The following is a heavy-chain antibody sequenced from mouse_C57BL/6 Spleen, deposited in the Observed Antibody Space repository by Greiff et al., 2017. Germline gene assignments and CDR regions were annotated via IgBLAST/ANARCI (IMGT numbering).Heavy chain of an antibody. CDR2: IYPGDGDT. V-gene: IGHV1-82*01. D-gene: IGHD1-1*01. J-gene: IGHJ3*01. CDR3: ARGMDYGSSPWFAY. CDR1: GYAFSSSW. Sequence: VQLQQSGPELVKPGASVKISCKASGYAFSSSWMNWVKQRPGKGLEWIGRIYPGDGDTNYNGKFKGKATLTADNSSSTAYMQLISLTSEDSAVYVCARGMDYGSSPWFAYWGQGTLVTVSA.